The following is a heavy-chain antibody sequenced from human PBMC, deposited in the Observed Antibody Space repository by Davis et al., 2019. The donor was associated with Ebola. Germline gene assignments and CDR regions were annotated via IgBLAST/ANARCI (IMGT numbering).Heavy chain of an antibody. D-gene: IGHD3-22*01. CDR3: ARDSDNSGYYPRYNWFDP. CDR1: GYTFTNYG. V-gene: IGHV1-18*04. J-gene: IGHJ5*02. Sequence: ASVKVSCKASGYTFTNYGITWVRQAPGQGLEWLGWISTYNGDTKYAQKLQGRVTMTTDTPTRTVYMEVRSLRSDDTAVYYCARDSDNSGYYPRYNWFDPWGQGTLVTVSS. CDR2: ISTYNGDT.